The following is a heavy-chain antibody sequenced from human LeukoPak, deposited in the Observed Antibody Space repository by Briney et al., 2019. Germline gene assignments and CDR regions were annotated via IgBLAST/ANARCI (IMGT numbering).Heavy chain of an antibody. CDR2: ISGIGGGT. Sequence: PGGSLRLSCAVSGISLSNYGMSWVRQAPGKGLEWVAGISGIGGGTNYADSVKGRFTISRDNPKNTLYLQMNRLRAEDTAVYFCAKRGVVIRVILVGFNKEAYYFDSWGQGALVTVSS. J-gene: IGHJ4*02. CDR1: GISLSNYG. D-gene: IGHD3-22*01. CDR3: AKRGVVIRVILVGFNKEAYYFDS. V-gene: IGHV3-23*01.